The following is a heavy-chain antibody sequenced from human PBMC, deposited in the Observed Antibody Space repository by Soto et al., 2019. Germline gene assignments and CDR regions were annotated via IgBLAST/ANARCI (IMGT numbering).Heavy chain of an antibody. Sequence: GGSLRLSCTASGFTFSDYAMAWVRQAPGKGLEWVSTISGGSSVTYYGDSVKGRFTISRDNAKKILFLQLNRLSAEDTATYYCAKVLSKNYYYPFDFWGQGTQVTVS. CDR3: AKVLSKNYYYPFDF. J-gene: IGHJ4*02. V-gene: IGHV3-23*01. CDR1: GFTFSDYA. D-gene: IGHD3-10*01. CDR2: ISGGSSVT.